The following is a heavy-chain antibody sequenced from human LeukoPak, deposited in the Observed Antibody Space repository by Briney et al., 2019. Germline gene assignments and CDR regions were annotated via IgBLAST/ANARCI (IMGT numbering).Heavy chain of an antibody. CDR2: IKQDGSEK. Sequence: PGGSLRLSCAASGFTFSSYWMSWVRQAPGKGLEWVANIKQDGSEKYYVDSVKGRFTIPRGNAKNSLYLQMNSLRAEDTAVYYCARGSITIFGVVIRPYYYMDVWGKGTTVTVSS. V-gene: IGHV3-7*01. J-gene: IGHJ6*03. CDR3: ARGSITIFGVVIRPYYYMDV. D-gene: IGHD3-3*01. CDR1: GFTFSSYW.